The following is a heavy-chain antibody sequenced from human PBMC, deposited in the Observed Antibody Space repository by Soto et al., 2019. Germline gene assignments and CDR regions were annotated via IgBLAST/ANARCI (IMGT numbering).Heavy chain of an antibody. CDR2: ISYDGSNK. J-gene: IGHJ4*02. D-gene: IGHD2-2*01. CDR1: GFTFSSYA. Sequence: GGALRLSCAASGFTFSSYAMHWVRQAPGKGLEWVAVISYDGSNKYYADSVKGRFTISRDNSKNTLYLQMNSLRAEDTAVYYCASSRIVVVPAAMKDYWGQGTLVTVSS. V-gene: IGHV3-30-3*01. CDR3: ASSRIVVVPAAMKDY.